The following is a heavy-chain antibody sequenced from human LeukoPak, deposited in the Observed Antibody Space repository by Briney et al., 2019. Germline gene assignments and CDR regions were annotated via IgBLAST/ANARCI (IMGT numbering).Heavy chain of an antibody. CDR3: AKSGSHLSRDYYYYGMDV. D-gene: IGHD1-26*01. J-gene: IGHJ6*02. V-gene: IGHV3-23*01. CDR2: TSGSGGST. Sequence: VSLSFNCSAYSFTFSCYALSWDRQAQGQGLESVFTTSGSGGSTYYADYVKGRCTISRDNTKNTLYLQMNRLRAEDTDVYYCAKSGSHLSRDYYYYGMDVWGQGTTVTVSS. CDR1: SFTFSCYA.